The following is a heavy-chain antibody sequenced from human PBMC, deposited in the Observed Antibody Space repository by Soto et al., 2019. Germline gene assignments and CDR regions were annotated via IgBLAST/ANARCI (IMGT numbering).Heavy chain of an antibody. CDR3: ATSRISIAVAGETEYYFDY. CDR2: INAGNGNT. D-gene: IGHD6-19*01. CDR1: GYNFTTYA. V-gene: IGHV1-3*01. Sequence: ASVKVSCKASGYNFTTYAMLWVRQAPGQRPEWMGWINAGNGNTQYSQKFQGWVTMTRDTSISTAYMELSRLRSDDTAVYYCATSRISIAVAGETEYYFDYWGQGTPVTVSS. J-gene: IGHJ4*02.